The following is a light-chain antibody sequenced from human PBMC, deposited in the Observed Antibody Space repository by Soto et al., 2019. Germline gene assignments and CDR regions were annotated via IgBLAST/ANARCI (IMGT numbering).Light chain of an antibody. V-gene: IGLV2-14*01. J-gene: IGLJ1*01. CDR1: GSDVGDYNY. Sequence: QCVRTQPASVSGSPGQSSGISCTGTGSDVGDYNYVSWYQQHPGKAPKLMIYDVTNRPSGVSNRFSGSKSGNTASLTISGLQAEDDADYYCTSHTTRSTLVFGTGTKVTVL. CDR3: TSHTTRSTLV. CDR2: DVT.